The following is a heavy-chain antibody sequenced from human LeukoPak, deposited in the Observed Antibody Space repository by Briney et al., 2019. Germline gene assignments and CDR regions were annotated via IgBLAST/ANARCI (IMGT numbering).Heavy chain of an antibody. CDR1: GFTFSSYW. CDR3: ATKGYSYAKGY. Sequence: GGSLRLSCAASGFTFSSYWMSWVRQAPGKGLEWVANIKQDGSEKYYVDSVKGRFTISRDNAKNSLYLQMNSLRAEDTAVYYCATKGYSYAKGYWGQGTLVTVSP. J-gene: IGHJ4*02. V-gene: IGHV3-7*01. D-gene: IGHD5-18*01. CDR2: IKQDGSEK.